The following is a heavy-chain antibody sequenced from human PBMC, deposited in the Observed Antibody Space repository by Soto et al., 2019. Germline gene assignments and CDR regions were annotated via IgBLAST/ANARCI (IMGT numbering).Heavy chain of an antibody. CDR2: ISYDGSNK. CDR3: ARERSLSSSPYFEY. V-gene: IGHV3-30-3*01. Sequence: QVQLVESGGGVVQPGRSLRLSCAASGFTFSDYALHWVRQAPGKGLEWVAVISYDGSNKYYADSVKGRFTVSRDNSKNTLYLLMNSLRAEDTAVYYGARERSLSSSPYFEYCGLGTLVTVSS. CDR1: GFTFSDYA. J-gene: IGHJ4*02. D-gene: IGHD6-6*01.